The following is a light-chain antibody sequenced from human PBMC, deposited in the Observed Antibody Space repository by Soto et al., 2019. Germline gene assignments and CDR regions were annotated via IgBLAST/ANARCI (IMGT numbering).Light chain of an antibody. J-gene: IGKJ2*01. CDR2: GAS. Sequence: DIQMTQSPSSLSASVGDSVTITCRASQSISNYLNWYQQKPGEAPKLLIYGASSLQSGVPSKFSGSGSGTDFTLTSSSLQPEDFATYYCQQSYSTPYTFGQGTKLEIK. CDR3: QQSYSTPYT. CDR1: QSISNY. V-gene: IGKV1-39*01.